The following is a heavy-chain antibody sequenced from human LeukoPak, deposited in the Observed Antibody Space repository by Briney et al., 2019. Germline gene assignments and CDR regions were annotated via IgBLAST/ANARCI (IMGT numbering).Heavy chain of an antibody. CDR2: ISDSGGKT. J-gene: IGHJ4*02. Sequence: GGSLRLSCAASGFTFSSYAVSWVRQAPGKGLEWVSGISDSGGKTDSADSVKGRFTISRDNSKDKVYLQMNSLRAEDTAVYYCAARAGGFRHFDYWGQGTLVTVSS. CDR3: AARAGGFRHFDY. CDR1: GFTFSSYA. D-gene: IGHD3-10*01. V-gene: IGHV3-23*01.